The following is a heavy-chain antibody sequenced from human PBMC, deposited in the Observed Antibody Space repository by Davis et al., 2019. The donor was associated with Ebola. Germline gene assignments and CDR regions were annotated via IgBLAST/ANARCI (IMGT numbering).Heavy chain of an antibody. CDR1: GGSISSYY. CDR3: ARVGITGTTAYYYYYYGMDV. D-gene: IGHD1-7*01. J-gene: IGHJ6*04. V-gene: IGHV4-59*01. Sequence: MPSETLSLTCTVSGGSISSYYWSWIRQPPGKGLEWIGYIYYSGSSNYNPSLKSRVTISVDTSKNQFSLKLSSVTAADTAVYYCARVGITGTTAYYYYYYGMDVWGKGTTVTVSS. CDR2: IYYSGSS.